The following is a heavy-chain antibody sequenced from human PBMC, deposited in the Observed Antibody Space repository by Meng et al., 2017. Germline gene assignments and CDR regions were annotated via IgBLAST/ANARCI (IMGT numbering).Heavy chain of an antibody. Sequence: SETLSLTCAVSGYSISSGYYWGWIRQPPGKGLEWIGSIYHSGSTYYNPSLKSRVTISVDTSKNQFSLKLSSVTAADTAVYYRARNDYGDYRIDYWGQGTLVTVSS. CDR1: GYSISSGYY. CDR3: ARNDYGDYRIDY. V-gene: IGHV4-38-2*01. D-gene: IGHD4-17*01. J-gene: IGHJ4*02. CDR2: IYHSGST.